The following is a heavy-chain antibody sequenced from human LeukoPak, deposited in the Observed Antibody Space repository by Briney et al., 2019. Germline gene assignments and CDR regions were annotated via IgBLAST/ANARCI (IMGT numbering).Heavy chain of an antibody. V-gene: IGHV3-7*01. CDR3: AKGSGWYPHDAFDI. D-gene: IGHD6-19*01. Sequence: GGSLRLSCAASGFTSSSYWMSWVRQAPGKGLEWVANIKQDGSEKYYVDSVKGRFTISRDNAKNSLYLQMNSLRAEDTAVYYCAKGSGWYPHDAFDIWGQGTMVTVSS. CDR1: GFTSSSYW. J-gene: IGHJ3*02. CDR2: IKQDGSEK.